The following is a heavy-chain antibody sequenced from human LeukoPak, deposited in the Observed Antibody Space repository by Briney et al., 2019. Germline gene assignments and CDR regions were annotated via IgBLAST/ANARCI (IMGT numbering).Heavy chain of an antibody. V-gene: IGHV3-7*01. J-gene: IGHJ4*02. Sequence: WGSLRLSCAASGFTFSSYLMSWVRQAPGKGLVWVANIKQDGSEKYYVDSVKGRFTITRDNAKNSLYLQMNSLRAEDTAVYYCARDGHYYDFWSGYSDYWGQGTLVTVSS. D-gene: IGHD3-3*01. CDR1: GFTFSSYL. CDR2: IKQDGSEK. CDR3: ARDGHYYDFWSGYSDY.